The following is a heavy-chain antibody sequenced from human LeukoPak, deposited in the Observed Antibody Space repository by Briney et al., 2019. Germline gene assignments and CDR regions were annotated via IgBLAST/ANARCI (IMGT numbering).Heavy chain of an antibody. CDR3: AKDIGLGIDY. V-gene: IGHV3-9*01. CDR2: ISWNSGSI. Sequence: GGSLRLSCAASGFTFDDYAMHWVRQAPGKGLEWVSGISWNSGSIGYADSVKGRFTISRDNAKNSLYLQMNSLRPEDTALYYYAKDIGLGIDYWGRGTLVTVSS. D-gene: IGHD3-10*01. CDR1: GFTFDDYA. J-gene: IGHJ4*02.